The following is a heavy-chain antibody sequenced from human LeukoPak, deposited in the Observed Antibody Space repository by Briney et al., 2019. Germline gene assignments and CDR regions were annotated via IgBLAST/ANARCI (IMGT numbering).Heavy chain of an antibody. CDR1: GGTFSSYA. V-gene: IGHV1-69*05. J-gene: IGHJ5*02. D-gene: IGHD3-9*01. CDR2: IIPIFGTA. CDR3: ARAMTGENWFDP. Sequence: ASVKVSCKASGGTFSSYAISWVRQAPGQRREWMGGIIPIFGTANYAQKFQGRVTITTDESTSTAYMELSSLRSEDTAVYYCARAMTGENWFDPWGQGTLVTVSS.